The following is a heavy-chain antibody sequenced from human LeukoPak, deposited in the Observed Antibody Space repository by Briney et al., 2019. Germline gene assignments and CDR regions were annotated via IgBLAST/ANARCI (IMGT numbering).Heavy chain of an antibody. Sequence: SETLSLTCAVYGGSFSGYYWSWIRQPPGKGQEWIGEINHSGSTNYNPSLKSRVTISVDTSKNQFSLKLSSVTAADTAVYYCARGSGYYFDYWGQGTLVTVSS. CDR3: ARGSGYYFDY. J-gene: IGHJ4*02. CDR2: INHSGST. V-gene: IGHV4-34*01. D-gene: IGHD3-22*01. CDR1: GGSFSGYY.